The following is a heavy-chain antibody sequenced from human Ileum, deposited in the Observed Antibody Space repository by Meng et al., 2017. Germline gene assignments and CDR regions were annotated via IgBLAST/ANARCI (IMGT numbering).Heavy chain of an antibody. CDR3: ARAETALDY. D-gene: IGHD5-18*01. J-gene: IGHJ4*02. V-gene: IGHV4-61*01. CDR1: GGSVSSGCFY. CDR2: IYYTGST. Sequence: QVSRRGRGPRLGDPSETRALTCAVSGGSVSSGCFYWTWIRQPPGKGPEWIAYIYYTGSTNYNPSLKSRVIISADTSKNQFSLKLSSVTAADTAVYYCARAETALDYWGQGTLVTVSS.